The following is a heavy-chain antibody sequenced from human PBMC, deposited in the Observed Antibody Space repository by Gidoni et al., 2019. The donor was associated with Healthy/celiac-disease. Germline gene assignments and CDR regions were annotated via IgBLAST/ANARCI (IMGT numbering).Heavy chain of an antibody. V-gene: IGHV3-21*01. Sequence: EVQLVASGGGLVKPGGSLRLSCAASGFTFSSYSMNWVRQAPGKGLEWFSSISRSSSYIYYADSVKGRFTISRDNAKNSLYLQMNSLRAEDTAVYYCARERVGSRRYDYWGQGTLVTVSS. J-gene: IGHJ4*02. CDR2: ISRSSSYI. CDR1: GFTFSSYS. D-gene: IGHD3-10*01. CDR3: ARERVGSRRYDY.